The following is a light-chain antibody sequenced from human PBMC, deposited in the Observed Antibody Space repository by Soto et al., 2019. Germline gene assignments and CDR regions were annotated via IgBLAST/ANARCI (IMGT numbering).Light chain of an antibody. CDR3: QQYNNWPPMYS. J-gene: IGKJ2*01. CDR1: QSISVN. V-gene: IGKV3-15*01. Sequence: MVMTQSPATLSVSPGERATLSCRASQSISVNLAWYQQKPGQAPRLLIYGASTRATGIPARFSGSGSGTEFTLTISSLQSEDFAIYYCQQYNNWPPMYSFGQGTKLEIK. CDR2: GAS.